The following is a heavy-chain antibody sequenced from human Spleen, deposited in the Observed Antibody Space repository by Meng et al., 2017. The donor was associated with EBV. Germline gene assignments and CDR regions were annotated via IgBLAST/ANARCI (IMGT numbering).Heavy chain of an antibody. Sequence: VPLQEAGSGLVKPSETLSLTCTVSGGSIGSYYWSWIRQPPGKGLEWLGYKYYSGSSNYNPSLKSRVTISVDTSKNQFSLKLNSVTAADTAVYYCARMTAVTTRYFDLWGRGTLVTVSS. D-gene: IGHD4-17*01. CDR1: GGSIGSYY. CDR2: KYYSGSS. CDR3: ARMTAVTTRYFDL. J-gene: IGHJ2*01. V-gene: IGHV4-59*01.